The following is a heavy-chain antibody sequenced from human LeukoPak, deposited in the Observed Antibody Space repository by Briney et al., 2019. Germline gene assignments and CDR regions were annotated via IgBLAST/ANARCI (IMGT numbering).Heavy chain of an antibody. CDR3: ARVLTVTTVDL. D-gene: IGHD4-17*01. CDR2: ISPSDGNT. V-gene: IGHV1-18*01. Sequence: GASVTVSFKASGYTFTTYAINWVRQAPGQGLEWMGWISPSDGNTNYAQRLQGRVTMTADTSTSTVYMELRSLRSDDTAVYYCARVLTVTTVDLWGQGTLLTVSS. CDR1: GYTFTTYA. J-gene: IGHJ5*02.